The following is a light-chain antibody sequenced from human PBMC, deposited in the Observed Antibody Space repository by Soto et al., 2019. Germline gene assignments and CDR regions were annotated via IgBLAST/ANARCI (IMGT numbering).Light chain of an antibody. CDR2: AAS. Sequence: EVVLTQSPGTLSLSPGERATLSCRASQSVRSSYLAWYQQKPGQAPRVLIYAASNRATGIPDRFSGSGSGTDFSLTISRLEPEDFAVYYCHQYDNTPQTFGQGTKVDI. CDR3: HQYDNTPQT. CDR1: QSVRSSY. J-gene: IGKJ2*01. V-gene: IGKV3-20*01.